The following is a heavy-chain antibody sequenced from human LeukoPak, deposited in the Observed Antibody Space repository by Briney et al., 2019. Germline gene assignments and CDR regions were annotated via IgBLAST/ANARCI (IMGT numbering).Heavy chain of an antibody. D-gene: IGHD6-13*01. CDR2: ISAYNGNT. J-gene: IGHJ6*03. Sequence: GASVKVSCKASGYTFTSYGISWVRQAPGQGLEWMGWISAYNGNTNYAQKLQGRVTMTTDTSTSTAYMELRSLRSDDTAVYYCARAAAYYYYYYTDVWGKGTTVTVSS. CDR3: ARAAAYYYYYYTDV. V-gene: IGHV1-18*01. CDR1: GYTFTSYG.